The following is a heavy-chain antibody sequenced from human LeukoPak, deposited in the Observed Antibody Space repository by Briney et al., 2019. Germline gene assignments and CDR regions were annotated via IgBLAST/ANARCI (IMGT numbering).Heavy chain of an antibody. D-gene: IGHD3-3*01. CDR1: GFTFSSYS. V-gene: IGHV3-21*01. CDR3: VPRVVGSGYYNGLDAFDI. Sequence: PGGSLRLSCAASGFTFSSYSMNWVRQAPGKGLEWVSSISSGSSYIYYADSVKGRFTISRDNAKNSLYLQMNSLRAEDTAVYYCVPRVVGSGYYNGLDAFDIWGQGTMVTVSS. J-gene: IGHJ3*02. CDR2: ISSGSSYI.